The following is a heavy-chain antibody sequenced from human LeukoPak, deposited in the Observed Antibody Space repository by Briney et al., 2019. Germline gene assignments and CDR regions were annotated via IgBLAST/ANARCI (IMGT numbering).Heavy chain of an antibody. Sequence: GGSLRLSCAASGFTFSSYAMHWVRQAPGKGLEWVAFIRYDGSNKYYADSVKGRFTISRDNSKNTLYLQMNSLRAEDTAVYYCAKDRMVTITMVRGVIVWGQGTLVTVSS. V-gene: IGHV3-30*02. CDR2: IRYDGSNK. J-gene: IGHJ4*02. CDR1: GFTFSSYA. CDR3: AKDRMVTITMVRGVIV. D-gene: IGHD3-10*01.